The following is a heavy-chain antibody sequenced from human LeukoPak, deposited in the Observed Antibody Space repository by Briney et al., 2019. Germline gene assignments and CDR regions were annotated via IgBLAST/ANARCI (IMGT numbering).Heavy chain of an antibody. CDR1: GFTFSSYW. J-gene: IGHJ4*02. CDR3: ARHPGDTAMATPHYYFDY. Sequence: GGSLRLSCAASGFTFSSYWIGWVRQMPGKGLEWMGIIYPDDSDTRYSPSFQGQVTISADKSISTAYLQWSSLKASDTAMYYCARHPGDTAMATPHYYFDYWGQGTLVTVSS. CDR2: IYPDDSDT. V-gene: IGHV5-51*01. D-gene: IGHD5-18*01.